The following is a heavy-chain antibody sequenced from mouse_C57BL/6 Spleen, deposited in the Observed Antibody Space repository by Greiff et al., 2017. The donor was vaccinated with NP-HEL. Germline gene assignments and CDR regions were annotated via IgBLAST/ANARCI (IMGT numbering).Heavy chain of an antibody. J-gene: IGHJ1*03. D-gene: IGHD1-1*01. V-gene: IGHV7-3*01. Sequence: DGKLVESGGGWVPPGVSLILSFAASGFTFTDYYMSWVRQPPGKALEWLGFIRNKANGYTTEYSASVKGRFTISRDNSQSILYLQMNALRAEDSATYDCARYYGSSYGYFDVWGTGTTVTVSS. CDR3: ARYYGSSYGYFDV. CDR2: IRNKANGYTT. CDR1: GFTFTDYY.